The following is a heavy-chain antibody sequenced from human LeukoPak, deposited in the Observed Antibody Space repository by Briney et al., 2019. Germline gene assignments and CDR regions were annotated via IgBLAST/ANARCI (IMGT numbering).Heavy chain of an antibody. CDR1: GGSFSGYY. V-gene: IGHV4-34*01. CDR3: ARGVLVTYFDY. J-gene: IGHJ4*02. D-gene: IGHD2-8*02. Sequence: SETLSLTCAVYGGSFSGYYWSWIRQPPGKGLEWIGEINHSGSTNYNPSLKSRVTISVDTSKNQFSLKLSSVTAADTAVYYCARGVLVTYFDYWGQGTLVTVSS. CDR2: INHSGST.